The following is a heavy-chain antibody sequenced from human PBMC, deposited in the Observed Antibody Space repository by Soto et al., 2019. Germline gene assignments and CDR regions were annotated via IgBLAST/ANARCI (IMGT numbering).Heavy chain of an antibody. Sequence: GGSLRLSCAASGFTFSSYSMNWVRQAPGKGLEWVSSISSSSSYIYYADSVKGRFTISRDNAKNSLYLQMNSLRAEDTAVYYCARPHYGDYGGFYYYYGMDVWGQGTTVTVSS. CDR1: GFTFSSYS. J-gene: IGHJ6*02. CDR3: ARPHYGDYGGFYYYYGMDV. D-gene: IGHD4-17*01. CDR2: ISSSSSYI. V-gene: IGHV3-21*01.